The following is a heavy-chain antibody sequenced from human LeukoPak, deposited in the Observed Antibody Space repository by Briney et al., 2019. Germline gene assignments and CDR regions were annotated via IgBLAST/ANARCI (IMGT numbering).Heavy chain of an antibody. D-gene: IGHD4-11*01. CDR2: NYISGST. CDR3: ARSNPTVTPYYFDY. Sequence: SETLSLTCTVSGDSISNYYWSWIRQPAGKRLEWIGRNYISGSTNYNPSLKSRVTMSVDTSKNQFFLKLTSVTAADTAVYYCARSNPTVTPYYFDYWGQGTLVTVSS. V-gene: IGHV4-4*07. CDR1: GDSISNYY. J-gene: IGHJ4*02.